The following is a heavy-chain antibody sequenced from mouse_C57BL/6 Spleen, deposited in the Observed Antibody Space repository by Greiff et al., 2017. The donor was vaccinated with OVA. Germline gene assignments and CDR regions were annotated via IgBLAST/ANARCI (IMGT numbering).Heavy chain of an antibody. D-gene: IGHD1-1*02. Sequence: VQLQQSGPELVKPGASVKMSCKASGYTFTDYNMHWVKQSHGKSLEWIGYINPNNGGTSYHQKFKGKATLTVNKSSSTAYMKLRRMTSEESAVYYCARDGSDWYYFDYWGQGTTLTVSS. CDR2: INPNNGGT. CDR3: ARDGSDWYYFDY. V-gene: IGHV1-22*01. J-gene: IGHJ2*01. CDR1: GYTFTDYN.